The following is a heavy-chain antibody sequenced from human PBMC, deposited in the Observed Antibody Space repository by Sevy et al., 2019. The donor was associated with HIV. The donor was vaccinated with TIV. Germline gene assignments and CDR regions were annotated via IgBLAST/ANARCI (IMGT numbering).Heavy chain of an antibody. Sequence: GGSLRLSCAASGFTFISYEMNWVRQAPGKGLEWISYISRSGDTKYYAESVKGRFTISRDNAKNSLYLHMNSLRAEDTAVYYCARDRRWDSFNNLDYWGQGTLVTVSS. CDR3: ARDRRWDSFNNLDY. CDR2: ISRSGDTK. D-gene: IGHD3-22*01. J-gene: IGHJ4*02. CDR1: GFTFISYE. V-gene: IGHV3-48*03.